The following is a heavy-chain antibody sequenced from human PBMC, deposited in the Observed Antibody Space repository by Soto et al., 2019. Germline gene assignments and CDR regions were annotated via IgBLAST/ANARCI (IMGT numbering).Heavy chain of an antibody. Sequence: PGGSLRLSCAASGFTFSSYGMHWVRQAPGKGLEWVAVISYDGSNKYYADSVKGRFTISRDNSKNTLYLQMNSLRAEDTAVYYCAEDREVTEDYFDYWGQGTLVTVSS. V-gene: IGHV3-30*18. J-gene: IGHJ4*02. CDR3: AEDREVTEDYFDY. D-gene: IGHD3-10*01. CDR1: GFTFSSYG. CDR2: ISYDGSNK.